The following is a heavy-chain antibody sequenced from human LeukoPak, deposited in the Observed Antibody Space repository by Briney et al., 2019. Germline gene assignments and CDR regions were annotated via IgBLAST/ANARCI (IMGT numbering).Heavy chain of an antibody. Sequence: GGSLRLSCAASGFIFSSYGIHWVRQAPGKGLEWVAVISYDGSDKYYADSVKGRFTISRDNSKNTLYLQMDSLRAEDTAVYYCAKVEVQGGIVDYWGQGTLVTVSS. V-gene: IGHV3-30*18. J-gene: IGHJ4*02. CDR3: AKVEVQGGIVDY. D-gene: IGHD3-10*01. CDR1: GFIFSSYG. CDR2: ISYDGSDK.